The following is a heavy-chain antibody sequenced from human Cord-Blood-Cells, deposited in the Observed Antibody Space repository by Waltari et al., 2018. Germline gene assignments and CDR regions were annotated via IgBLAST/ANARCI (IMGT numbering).Heavy chain of an antibody. CDR1: GGSFSGYY. CDR2: INHSGST. J-gene: IGHJ4*02. Sequence: QVQLQQWGAGLLKPSETLSLTCAVYGGSFSGYYWSWIRQPPGKGLEWIGEINHSGSTNDNPSLKSRVTISVDTSKNQFSLKLSSVTAADTAVYYCARSLQNIAAAGSFDYWGQGTLVTVSS. CDR3: ARSLQNIAAAGSFDY. V-gene: IGHV4-34*01. D-gene: IGHD6-13*01.